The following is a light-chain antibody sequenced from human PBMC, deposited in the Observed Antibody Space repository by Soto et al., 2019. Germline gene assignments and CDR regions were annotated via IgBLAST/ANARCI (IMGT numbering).Light chain of an antibody. CDR2: LEDSGNY. CDR1: SGHSRNI. V-gene: IGLV4-60*02. CDR3: ETWDTNTRV. J-gene: IGLJ3*02. Sequence: QSVLTQSSSASASLGSSVKVTCTLSSGHSRNIIAWHQQQPGKAPRYLMKLEDSGNYNKGSGVPDRFSGSSSGADRYFTISNLQFEDEADYYCETWDTNTRVFGGGTQLSVL.